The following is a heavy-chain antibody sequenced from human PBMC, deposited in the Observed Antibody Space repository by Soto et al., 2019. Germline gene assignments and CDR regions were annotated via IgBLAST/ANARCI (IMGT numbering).Heavy chain of an antibody. Sequence: VQLVESGGGVVQPGRSLRLSCEASGFTFNNYAMSWVRQAPGKGLEWVSAISGSGSSTYYADSVKGRFTISRDNSKNTLYLQMNSLRAEDTAVYYCAKERWSSYYDSSGYYSLDYWGQGTLVTVSP. CDR2: ISGSGSST. CDR1: GFTFNNYA. J-gene: IGHJ4*02. CDR3: AKERWSSYYDSSGYYSLDY. V-gene: IGHV3-23*04. D-gene: IGHD3-22*01.